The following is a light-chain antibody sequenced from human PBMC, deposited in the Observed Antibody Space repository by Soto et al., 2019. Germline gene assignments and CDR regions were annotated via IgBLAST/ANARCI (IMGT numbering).Light chain of an antibody. CDR1: SGDIGTYKY. V-gene: IGLV2-8*01. CDR3: TSYEGSNYWL. J-gene: IGLJ2*01. CDR2: DVT. Sequence: QSALTQPPSASGSLGQSVTISCTGTSGDIGTYKYVSWYQHLPGQAPKLIIYDVTDRPSGVPDRFSGSKSGNTASLTVSGLQTDEEADYYCTSYEGSNYWLFGGGTKLTVL.